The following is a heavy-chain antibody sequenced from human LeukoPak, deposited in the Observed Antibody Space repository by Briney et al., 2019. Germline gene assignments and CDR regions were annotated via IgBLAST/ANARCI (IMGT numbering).Heavy chain of an antibody. CDR1: GGSINSYY. Sequence: SETLSLTCTVSGGSINSYYWSWIRQPPGKGLEWIGYIYYSASTNYNPSLKSRVTISVDTSKNQFSLKLSSVTAADTAVYYCARVGGGNYYYYGMDVWGQGTTVTVSS. V-gene: IGHV4-59*01. CDR2: IYYSAST. D-gene: IGHD4-23*01. J-gene: IGHJ6*02. CDR3: ARVGGGNYYYYGMDV.